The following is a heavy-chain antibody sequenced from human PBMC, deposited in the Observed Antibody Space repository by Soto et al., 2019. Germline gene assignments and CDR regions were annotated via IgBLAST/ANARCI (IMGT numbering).Heavy chain of an antibody. V-gene: IGHV3-21*01. Sequence: GGSLRLSCAASGFTFSSYAMSWVRQAPGKGLEWVSAISSSSSSTYYADSVKGRFTISRDNAKNSLYLQMNSLRAEDTAVYYCARDVRAYGSGSYSSDYWGQGTLVTVSS. D-gene: IGHD3-10*01. CDR2: ISSSSSST. CDR3: ARDVRAYGSGSYSSDY. J-gene: IGHJ4*02. CDR1: GFTFSSYA.